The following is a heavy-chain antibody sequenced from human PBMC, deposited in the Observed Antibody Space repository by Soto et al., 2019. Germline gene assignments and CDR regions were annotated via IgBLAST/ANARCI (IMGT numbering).Heavy chain of an antibody. CDR1: NGSINSYY. J-gene: IGHJ4*02. Sequence: QVQLQESGPGLVKPSETLSLTCTVSNGSINSYYWSWIRQPPGKGLEWIGYIYYSGSTNYNPSLKSRVTMSVDTSKNQFSLKLSCVTAADTAVYYCARELHDYGVRGYYFDYWGQGTLVTVSS. D-gene: IGHD4-17*01. V-gene: IGHV4-59*01. CDR2: IYYSGST. CDR3: ARELHDYGVRGYYFDY.